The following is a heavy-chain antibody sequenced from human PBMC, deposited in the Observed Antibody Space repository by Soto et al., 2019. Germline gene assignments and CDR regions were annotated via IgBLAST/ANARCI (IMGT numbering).Heavy chain of an antibody. CDR3: AREDYYYYLAV. CDR2: ISSRSSTI. V-gene: IGHV3-48*01. CDR1: GFTFSSYS. Sequence: GGSLRLSCAASGFTFSSYSMNWVRQAPGKGLEWVSYISSRSSTIYYADSVRGRFTISRDNAKNSLYLQVNSLRADDTAVYYCAREDYYYYLAVWGKGTTVTVSS. J-gene: IGHJ6*03.